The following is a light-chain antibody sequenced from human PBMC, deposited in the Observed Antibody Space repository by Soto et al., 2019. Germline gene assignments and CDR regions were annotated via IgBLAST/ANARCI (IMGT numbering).Light chain of an antibody. CDR3: GQFVSAPPRT. V-gene: IGKV3-20*01. Sequence: EIVLTQSPGTLSLSPVERATLSFRASQGVSSTFLAWYQQKPGQAPRLLIYGVSKRATGIPDRFSGSGSGTDFTLTISRLEPEDFAVYFCGQFVSAPPRTFGQGTKVDIK. CDR1: QGVSSTF. J-gene: IGKJ1*01. CDR2: GVS.